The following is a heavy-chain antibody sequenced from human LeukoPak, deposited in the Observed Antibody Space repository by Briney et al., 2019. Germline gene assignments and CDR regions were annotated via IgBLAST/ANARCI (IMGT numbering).Heavy chain of an antibody. CDR3: ARLSGGSP. V-gene: IGHV5-51*01. CDR2: IFPADSDA. D-gene: IGHD2-15*01. CDR1: GYSFADSW. J-gene: IGHJ5*02. Sequence: GESLKISCKASGYSFADSWIGWVRQMPGKGLEWMGTIFPADSDARYSPSFQGQVTISVDKATNTVYLQWSSLKASDTAMYYCARLSGGSPWGQGTLVTVSS.